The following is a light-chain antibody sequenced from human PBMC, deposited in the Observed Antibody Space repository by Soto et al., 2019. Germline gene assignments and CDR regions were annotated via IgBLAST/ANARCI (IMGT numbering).Light chain of an antibody. CDR2: DAS. V-gene: IGKV1-5*01. J-gene: IGKJ1*01. Sequence: DIQMTQSPSTLSASVGDRVTISCRASQSISDWLAWYQQKPGKAPKLLIFDASSLESGVPSRFSGSGSGTEFTLTINSLQPDDFATYYCQQYNSYSTWTFGQGTKVEIK. CDR1: QSISDW. CDR3: QQYNSYSTWT.